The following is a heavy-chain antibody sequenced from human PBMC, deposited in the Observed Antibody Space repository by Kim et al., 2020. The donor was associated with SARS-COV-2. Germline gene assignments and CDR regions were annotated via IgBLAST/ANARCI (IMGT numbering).Heavy chain of an antibody. V-gene: IGHV1-69*01. Sequence: FKGRVTITADESTSTAYMELSSLRSEDTAVYYCAREASRLYYYGSGSRFDYWGQGTLVTVSS. CDR3: AREASRLYYYGSGSRFDY. J-gene: IGHJ4*02. D-gene: IGHD3-10*01.